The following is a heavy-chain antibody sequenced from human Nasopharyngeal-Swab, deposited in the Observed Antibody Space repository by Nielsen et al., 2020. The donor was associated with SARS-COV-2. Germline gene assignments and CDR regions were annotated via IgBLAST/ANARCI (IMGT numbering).Heavy chain of an antibody. V-gene: IGHV4-59*08. Sequence: SDTLSLTVTVSGDSISNYYWSWIRQPPGKGLEWLGYIYYSGDTNYNPSFKSRDAISIDQSKKQISLELSSVTAADTAIYYCARRYNSGWYGWFDPWGQGTPITVSS. J-gene: IGHJ5*02. CDR3: ARRYNSGWYGWFDP. D-gene: IGHD6-19*01. CDR1: GDSISNYY. CDR2: IYYSGDT.